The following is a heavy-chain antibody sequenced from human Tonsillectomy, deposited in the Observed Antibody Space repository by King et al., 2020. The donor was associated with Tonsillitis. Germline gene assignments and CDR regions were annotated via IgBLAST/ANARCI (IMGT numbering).Heavy chain of an antibody. CDR3: AKALASYYYYDMDV. D-gene: IGHD3-16*01. Sequence: VQLVESGGGLVQPGGSWNSPVPAPGFTLATNPLAGSRRPPGKGLDGAQLFVVRVAGINYADSVKGRFTISRDNSKNTLYLQMDSLRAEDTAVYYCAKALASYYYYDMDVWGQGTTVTVSS. CDR2: FVVRVAGI. J-gene: IGHJ6*02. CDR1: GFTLATNP. V-gene: IGHV3-23*04.